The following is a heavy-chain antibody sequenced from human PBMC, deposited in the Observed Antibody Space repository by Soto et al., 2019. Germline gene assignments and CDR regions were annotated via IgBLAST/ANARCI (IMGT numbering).Heavy chain of an antibody. CDR1: GFTFSSYA. J-gene: IGHJ2*01. CDR3: AGLRFLEWLSSDWYFDL. CDR2: ISGSGGST. D-gene: IGHD3-3*01. Sequence: EVQLLESGGGLVQPGGSLRLSCAASGFTFSSYAMSWVRQAPGKGLEWVSAISGSGGSTYYADSVKGRFTISRDNSKNTLYLHMNSLRAEDTAVYYCAGLRFLEWLSSDWYFDLWGRGTLVTVSS. V-gene: IGHV3-23*01.